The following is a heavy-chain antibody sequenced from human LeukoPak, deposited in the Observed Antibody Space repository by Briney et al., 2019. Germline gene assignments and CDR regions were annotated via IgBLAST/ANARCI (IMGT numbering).Heavy chain of an antibody. Sequence: PGGSLRLSCTGSGVTFEDYYLSWIRQAPGRGLEWISYVSSTGGDKFYADPVKGRFTISRDNARNSLYMEMNDLIAEDTAFYYCARGENGSFDHWGQGTLVIVSS. CDR1: GVTFEDYY. CDR2: VSSTGGDK. J-gene: IGHJ4*02. D-gene: IGHD3-10*01. V-gene: IGHV3-11*01. CDR3: ARGENGSFDH.